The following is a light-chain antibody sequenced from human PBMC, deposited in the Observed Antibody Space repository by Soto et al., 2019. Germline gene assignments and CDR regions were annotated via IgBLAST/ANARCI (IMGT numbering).Light chain of an antibody. CDR2: DAS. Sequence: EIVLTQSPATLSLSPGERATLSCRASQSVSSYLAWYQQKPGQAPRLLIYDASNRATGVPARFSGSGSGTDFTLTISSLEPEDFAVYYGQQRSNWGWTFGQGTKVEIK. CDR3: QQRSNWGWT. J-gene: IGKJ1*01. V-gene: IGKV3-11*01. CDR1: QSVSSY.